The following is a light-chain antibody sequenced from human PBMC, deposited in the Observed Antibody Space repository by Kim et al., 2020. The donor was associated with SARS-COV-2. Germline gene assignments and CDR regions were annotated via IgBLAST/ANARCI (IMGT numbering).Light chain of an antibody. CDR1: QSVSSY. Sequence: EIVLTQSPAPLSLSPGERATLSCRASQSVSSYLAWYQHKPGQAPRLLIYDASNRATGIPARFSGSGFGTDFTLSISSLEPEDFAVYYCQQRSNWRGTFGGGTKVDIK. CDR3: QQRSNWRGT. V-gene: IGKV3-11*01. CDR2: DAS. J-gene: IGKJ4*01.